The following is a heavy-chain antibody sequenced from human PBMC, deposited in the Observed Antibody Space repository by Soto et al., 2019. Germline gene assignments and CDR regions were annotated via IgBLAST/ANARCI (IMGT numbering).Heavy chain of an antibody. J-gene: IGHJ4*02. CDR2: ISSSSSYI. D-gene: IGHD1-26*01. CDR3: ARGRGSYPNYFDY. Sequence: EVQLVESGGGLVKPGGSLRLSCAASGFTFSSYSMNWVRQAPGKGLEWVSSISSSSSYIYYADSVKGRFTISSDNAKNPRYLQMNSLRAEDTAVYYCARGRGSYPNYFDYWGQGTLVTVSS. V-gene: IGHV3-21*01. CDR1: GFTFSSYS.